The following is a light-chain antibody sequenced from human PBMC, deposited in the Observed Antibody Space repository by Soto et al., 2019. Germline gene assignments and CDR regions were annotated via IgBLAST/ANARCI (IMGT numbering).Light chain of an antibody. CDR3: QQRSDWPVT. CDR1: QSVISY. J-gene: IGKJ5*01. Sequence: IVLTQSPATVSLSPGESPTLSCRASQSVISYLAWYQQKPGQGPVLLIYDASIMATGIPARFSGSGSGTYFTRTISSLEPADFVVFYCQQRSDWPVTFGQGTRLEI. CDR2: DAS. V-gene: IGKV3-11*01.